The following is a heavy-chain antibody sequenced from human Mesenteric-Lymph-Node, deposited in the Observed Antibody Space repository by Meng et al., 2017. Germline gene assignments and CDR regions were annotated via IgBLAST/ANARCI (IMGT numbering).Heavy chain of an antibody. CDR1: GFTFSSYA. V-gene: IGHV3-23*01. J-gene: IGHJ4*02. CDR2: ISGSGGST. CDR3: AKGRGYCSGGACYTDY. Sequence: GGSLRLSCAASGFTFSSYAMSWVRQAPGKGLEWVSAISGSGGSTYYADSVKGRFTISRDNSKKTVSLQMNSLSAEDTAVYFCAKGRGYCSGGACYTDYWGQGTLVTVSS. D-gene: IGHD2-15*01.